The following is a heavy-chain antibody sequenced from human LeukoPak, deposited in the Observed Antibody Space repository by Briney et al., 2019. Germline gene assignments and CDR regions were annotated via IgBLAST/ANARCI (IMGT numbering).Heavy chain of an antibody. V-gene: IGHV3-7*03. CDR3: AKGGHLDY. J-gene: IGHJ4*02. CDR2: IKYDGGER. Sequence: GGPLRLSCIASGFTFTTYWMSWVRQAPGKGLEWVANIKYDGGERYYVDSVKGRFTISRDNAKSSLYLQMDSLRAEDTAVYYCAKGGHLDYWGPGALVTVSS. CDR1: GFTFTTYW.